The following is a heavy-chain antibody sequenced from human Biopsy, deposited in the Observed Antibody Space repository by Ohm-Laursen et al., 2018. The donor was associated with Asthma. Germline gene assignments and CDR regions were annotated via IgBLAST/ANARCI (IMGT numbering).Heavy chain of an antibody. D-gene: IGHD4-17*01. CDR2: HDHEEGGT. Sequence: ASVKVFCKISGYSLTDLSMHWVRQAPGQGLEWMGGHDHEEGGTVNARRFQGRVTMTEDTSTDTAYVELSSLSSDDTAVYYCASDFPKDYVRYNFQFWGQGTLVTVSS. CDR3: ASDFPKDYVRYNFQF. V-gene: IGHV1-24*01. CDR1: GYSLTDLS. J-gene: IGHJ4*02.